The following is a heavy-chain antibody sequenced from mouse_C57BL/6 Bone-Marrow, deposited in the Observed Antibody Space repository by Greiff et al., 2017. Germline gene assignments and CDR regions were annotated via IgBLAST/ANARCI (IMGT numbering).Heavy chain of an antibody. CDR1: GYTFTSYW. D-gene: IGHD2-4*01. V-gene: IGHV1-50*01. J-gene: IGHJ4*01. Sequence: VQLQQPGAELVKPGASVKLSCKASGYTFTSYWMQWVKQRPGQGLEWIGEIDPSDSYTNYNQKFQGKATLTVDTSSSTAYMQLSSLTSEDSAVYYCARHDYDGDYYAMDYWGQGTSVTVAS. CDR2: IDPSDSYT. CDR3: ARHDYDGDYYAMDY.